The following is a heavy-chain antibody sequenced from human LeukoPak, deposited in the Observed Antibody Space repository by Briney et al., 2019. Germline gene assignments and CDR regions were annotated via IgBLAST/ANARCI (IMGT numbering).Heavy chain of an antibody. Sequence: SETLSLTCAVYGGSSSGYYWSWIRQPPGKGLEWIGEINHSGSTNYNPSLKSRVTISVDTSKNQFSLKLSSVTAADTAVYYCARGRPGATATQICFDYWGQGTLVTVSS. CDR2: INHSGST. CDR1: GGSSSGYY. CDR3: ARGRPGATATQICFDY. J-gene: IGHJ4*02. V-gene: IGHV4-34*01. D-gene: IGHD2-15*01.